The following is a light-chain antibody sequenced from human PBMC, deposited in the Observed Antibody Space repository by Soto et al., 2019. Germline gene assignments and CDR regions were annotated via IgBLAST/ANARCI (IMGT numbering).Light chain of an antibody. CDR2: DAS. V-gene: IGKV1-33*01. J-gene: IGKJ2*03. Sequence: DIQMTQSPSSLSASVGDRVTITCQASQDITNLLNWYQQKPGKAPKLLIYDASSLQTGVPSRFSGSGSGTDCSFTISSLQPEDIATYYCQQFDDVPYSFGQGTKVAIK. CDR1: QDITNL. CDR3: QQFDDVPYS.